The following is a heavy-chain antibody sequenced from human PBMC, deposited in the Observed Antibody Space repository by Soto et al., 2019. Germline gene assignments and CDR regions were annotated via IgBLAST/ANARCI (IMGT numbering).Heavy chain of an antibody. D-gene: IGHD3-22*01. CDR2: ISGSGGST. CDR3: AADYYDSSGYYYWRAFDI. CDR1: GFTFSSYA. Sequence: PGGSLRLSCAASGFTFSSYAMSWVRQAPGKGLEWVSAISGSGGSTYYADSVKGRFTISRDNSKNTLYLQMNSLRAEDTAVYYCAADYYDSSGYYYWRAFDIWGQGTMVTVSS. V-gene: IGHV3-23*01. J-gene: IGHJ3*02.